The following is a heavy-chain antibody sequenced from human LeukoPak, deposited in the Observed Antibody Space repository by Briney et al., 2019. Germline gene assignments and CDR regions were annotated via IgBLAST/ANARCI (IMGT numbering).Heavy chain of an antibody. CDR2: ISYDGSNK. J-gene: IGHJ4*02. V-gene: IGHV3-30-3*02. Sequence: GGSLRLSCETAGFTFSSYVMHWVRQAPGKGLEWVAVISYDGSNKYYADSVKGRFTISRDNSKNTLYLQMNSLRAEDTAVYYCARAHGYSSGSFDYWGQGTLVTVSS. CDR1: GFTFSSYV. CDR3: ARAHGYSSGSFDY. D-gene: IGHD6-19*01.